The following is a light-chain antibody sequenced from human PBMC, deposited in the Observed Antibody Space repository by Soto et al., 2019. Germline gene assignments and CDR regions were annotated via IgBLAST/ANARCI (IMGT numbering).Light chain of an antibody. V-gene: IGKV1-5*01. CDR2: AAS. J-gene: IGKJ4*01. CDR3: QQLDRYPFT. CDR1: QSVSGW. Sequence: IQMTQTPSTPSASVGDTVTVTCRASQSVSGWLAWYQQKPGKAPKLLIYAASTLQTGVPSRFSGSGSGTEFTLTISSLQAEDFASYYCQQLDRYPFTFGGGTKVDIK.